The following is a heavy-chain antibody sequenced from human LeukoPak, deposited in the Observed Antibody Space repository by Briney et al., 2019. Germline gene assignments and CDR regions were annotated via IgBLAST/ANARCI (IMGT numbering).Heavy chain of an antibody. D-gene: IGHD3-10*01. J-gene: IGHJ4*02. CDR3: TSRLWFGDQSPY. Sequence: GGSLRLSCAASGFTFSDHFMDWVRQAPGKGLEWVGRIRSKANSYATAHAASVKGRFTISRDDSKNTAYLQMNSLKTEDTAVYYCTSRLWFGDQSPYWGQGTLVTVSS. CDR2: IRSKANSYAT. V-gene: IGHV3-73*01. CDR1: GFTFSDHF.